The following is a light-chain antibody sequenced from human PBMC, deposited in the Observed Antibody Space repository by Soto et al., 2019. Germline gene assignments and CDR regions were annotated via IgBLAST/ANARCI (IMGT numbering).Light chain of an antibody. V-gene: IGLV1-44*01. CDR3: TAWDGSLDGRV. Sequence: QSALPQPPSASGTPGQRVTISCSGSGSNIGTNTVNWYKQLPGTAPKLLIYRTDQRPAGIPDRFSGSKSGTSASLDISGRQSDDEADYYCTAWDGSLDGRVFGGGTQLTV. CDR1: GSNIGTNT. J-gene: IGLJ3*02. CDR2: RTD.